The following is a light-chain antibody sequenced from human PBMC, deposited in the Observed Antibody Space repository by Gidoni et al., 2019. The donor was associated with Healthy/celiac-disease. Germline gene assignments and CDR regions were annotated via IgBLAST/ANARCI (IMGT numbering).Light chain of an antibody. V-gene: IGKV3-15*01. J-gene: IGKJ3*01. CDR3: QQYNNWQT. Sequence: EIVMTQSPATLSVSPGERATLSCRASQSVSSNLAWYQQKPGQAPRLLTYGASPRATGIPARFSGSGSGTEFTLTISSLQSEDFAVYYCQQYNNWQTFGPGTKVDIK. CDR1: QSVSSN. CDR2: GAS.